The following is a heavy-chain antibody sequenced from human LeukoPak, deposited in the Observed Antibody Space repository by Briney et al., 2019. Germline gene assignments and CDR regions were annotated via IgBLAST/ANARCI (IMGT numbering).Heavy chain of an antibody. V-gene: IGHV1-2*02. J-gene: IGHJ6*03. CDR3: ARDPPLYYYLDV. Sequence: ASVKVSCQASGYTFNGYYLHWVRQAPGQGLEWMGWINPNSGGTNYAQKFQGRVTMTRDTSISTAYMELSRLRSDDTAVYYCARDPPLYYYLDVWGKGTTVTVSS. CDR1: GYTFNGYY. CDR2: INPNSGGT.